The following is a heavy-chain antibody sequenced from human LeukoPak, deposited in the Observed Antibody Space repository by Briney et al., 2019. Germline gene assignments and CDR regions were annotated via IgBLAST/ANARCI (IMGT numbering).Heavy chain of an antibody. J-gene: IGHJ4*02. V-gene: IGHV3-43*02. CDR3: AKGVSGSHAVYFDY. CDR1: GFTFDDYA. CDR2: ISGDGGTT. D-gene: IGHD1-26*01. Sequence: GGSLRLSCAASGFTFDDYAMHWVRQAPGKGLEWVSLISGDGGTTYYADSVKGRFTISRDNRKKSLYLQMNSLRAEDTAVYYCAKGVSGSHAVYFDYWGQGTLVTVSS.